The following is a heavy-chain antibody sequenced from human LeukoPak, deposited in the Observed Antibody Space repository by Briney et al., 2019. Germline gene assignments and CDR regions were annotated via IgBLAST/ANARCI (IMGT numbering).Heavy chain of an antibody. V-gene: IGHV1-18*04. Sequence: ASVKVSCEASGYTFTSYGISWVRQAPGQGLEWMGWISAYNGNTNYAQKLQGRVTMTTDTSTSTAYMELRSLRSDDTAVYYCARGRRDGYNWPYYFDYWGQGTLVTVSS. CDR2: ISAYNGNT. CDR3: ARGRRDGYNWPYYFDY. J-gene: IGHJ4*02. D-gene: IGHD5-24*01. CDR1: GYTFTSYG.